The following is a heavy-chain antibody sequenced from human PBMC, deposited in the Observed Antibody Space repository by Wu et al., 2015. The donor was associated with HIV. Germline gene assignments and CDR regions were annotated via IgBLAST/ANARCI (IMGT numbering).Heavy chain of an antibody. V-gene: IGHV1-24*01. Sequence: QVQLVQSGPEVKKPGASVRVSCQVSGYTLTELSIHWVRQAPGKGLEWMGGFDPEDGETIYAQNFQGRLTMTEDTSTDTAYMELNSLRSEDTAVYYCATVRGDYVSETSRYYYYYMDVWGKGTRVTVSS. D-gene: IGHD3-10*01. CDR3: ATVRGDYVSETSRYYYYYMDV. J-gene: IGHJ6*03. CDR1: GYTLTELS. CDR2: FDPEDGET.